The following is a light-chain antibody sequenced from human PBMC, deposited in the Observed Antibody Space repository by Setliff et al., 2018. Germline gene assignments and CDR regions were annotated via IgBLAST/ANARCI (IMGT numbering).Light chain of an antibody. CDR3: SSYTSSSTYV. J-gene: IGLJ1*01. Sequence: QSVLTQPASVSGSPGQSITISCTGTSSDVGGYNYVSWFQHHPGKAPKLMIYDVNKRPSGVSNRFSGSKSGNTASLTISGLQAEDETDYSCSSYTSSSTYVFGTGTKAPS. CDR1: SSDVGGYNY. CDR2: DVN. V-gene: IGLV2-14*03.